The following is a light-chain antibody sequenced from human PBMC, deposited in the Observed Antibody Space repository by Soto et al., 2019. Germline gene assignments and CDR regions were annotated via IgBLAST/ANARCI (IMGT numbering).Light chain of an antibody. J-gene: IGKJ1*01. Sequence: DIQMTQSPSTLSASVGDRVTITCRASQSISSWLAWYQQKPGKAPKLLIYDASSLESGVPSRFSGRGSGTEFTLTLSSLQTDDFATYYCQQYNSYSRTFGQGTKVEIK. V-gene: IGKV1-5*01. CDR2: DAS. CDR3: QQYNSYSRT. CDR1: QSISSW.